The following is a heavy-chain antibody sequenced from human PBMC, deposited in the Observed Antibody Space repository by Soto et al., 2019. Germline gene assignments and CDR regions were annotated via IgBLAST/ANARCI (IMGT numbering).Heavy chain of an antibody. CDR2: MNPNSGNT. Sequence: ASVKVSCKASGYTFTSYDINWVRQATGQGLEWMGWMNPNSGNTGYAQKFQGRVTMTRNTSISTAYMELSSLRSEDTAVYYCARPSPYYDILTGYYKDAFDIWGQGTIVTVSS. J-gene: IGHJ3*02. D-gene: IGHD3-9*01. CDR3: ARPSPYYDILTGYYKDAFDI. CDR1: GYTFTSYD. V-gene: IGHV1-8*01.